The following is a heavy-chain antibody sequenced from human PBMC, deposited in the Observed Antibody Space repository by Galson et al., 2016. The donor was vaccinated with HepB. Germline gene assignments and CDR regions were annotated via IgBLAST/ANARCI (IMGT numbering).Heavy chain of an antibody. Sequence: SLRLSCAASGISFSFYSMNWVRQAPGKGLEWVSSISSSGKYIYYADSVKGRLTISRDNAKNSLYLQMNSLRAEDTAVYYCARDQNYYYGMDVWGQGTTVTVSS. CDR2: ISSSGKYI. J-gene: IGHJ6*02. CDR3: ARDQNYYYGMDV. D-gene: IGHD2/OR15-2a*01. V-gene: IGHV3-21*01. CDR1: GISFSFYS.